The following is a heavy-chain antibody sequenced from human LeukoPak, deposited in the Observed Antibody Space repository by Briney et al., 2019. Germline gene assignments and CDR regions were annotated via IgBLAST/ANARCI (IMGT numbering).Heavy chain of an antibody. V-gene: IGHV1-46*01. Sequence: ASVKVSCKASGYTFTSYYMHWVRQAPGQGLEWMGIINPSGGSTSYAQKFQGRVTMTRDTSTSTVYMELSSLRSEDTAVYHCARDSGLLLLSAAAEGLADYWGQGTLVTVSS. CDR1: GYTFTSYY. CDR3: ARDSGLLLLSAAAEGLADY. CDR2: INPSGGST. D-gene: IGHD6-13*01. J-gene: IGHJ4*02.